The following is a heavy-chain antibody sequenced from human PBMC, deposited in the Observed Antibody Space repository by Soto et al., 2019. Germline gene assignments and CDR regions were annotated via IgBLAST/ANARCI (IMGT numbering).Heavy chain of an antibody. CDR3: ARDPEYSSSSGVNWFDP. CDR1: GFTFDDYA. J-gene: IGHJ5*02. Sequence: GGSLRLSCAASGFTFDDYAMHWVRQAPGKGLEWVSYISSSSTIYYADSVKGRFIISRDNAKNSLYLQMNSLRAEDTAVYYCARDPEYSSSSGVNWFDPWGQGTLVTVSS. CDR2: ISSSSTI. V-gene: IGHV3-48*01. D-gene: IGHD6-6*01.